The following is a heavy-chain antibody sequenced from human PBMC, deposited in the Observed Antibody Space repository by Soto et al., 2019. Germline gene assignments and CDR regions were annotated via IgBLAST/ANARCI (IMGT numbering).Heavy chain of an antibody. D-gene: IGHD3-10*01. J-gene: IGHJ6*04. CDR3: VKKYRGPGPDFGMIV. Sequence: GGSLRLSCSASGFTFSSYAMHWVRQAPGKGLECVSAISGNGGGTYYADSVKGRFTISRDNSKNTLYLRMNSLRAEDTAVYYCVKKYRGPGPDFGMIVWAKGPTVPSPQ. V-gene: IGHV3-64D*06. CDR1: GFTFSSYA. CDR2: ISGNGGGT.